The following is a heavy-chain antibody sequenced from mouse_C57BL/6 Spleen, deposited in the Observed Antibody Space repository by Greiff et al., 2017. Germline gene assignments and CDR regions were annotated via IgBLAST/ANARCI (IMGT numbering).Heavy chain of an antibody. V-gene: IGHV14-4*01. CDR1: GFNIKDAY. D-gene: IGHD2-5*01. CDR2: IDPENGDT. Sequence: EVQLQQSGAELVRPGASVKLSCTASGFNIKDAYMHWVKQRPEQGLEWIGWIDPENGDTEYASKFQGKATITADTSSNTAYLQLSSLTSEDTAVYYCTTYSNYVGWFAYWGQGTLVTVSA. CDR3: TTYSNYVGWFAY. J-gene: IGHJ3*01.